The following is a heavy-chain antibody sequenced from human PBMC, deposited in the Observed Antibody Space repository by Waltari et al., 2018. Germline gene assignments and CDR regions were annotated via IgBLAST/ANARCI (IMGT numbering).Heavy chain of an antibody. CDR1: GGPITSDY. CDR2: IYHSGTT. Sequence: QVQLMGSGPGLVRPSETLSLTCNVSGGPITSDYWSWVRQPPGKGLGWVGYIYHSGTTNYNPSLRSRFSISVDTSKTQFSLKLNYVTAADTAVYYCARGHSTGWYLSHWGRGALVTVSS. CDR3: ARGHSTGWYLSH. V-gene: IGHV4-59*01. J-gene: IGHJ1*01. D-gene: IGHD6-19*01.